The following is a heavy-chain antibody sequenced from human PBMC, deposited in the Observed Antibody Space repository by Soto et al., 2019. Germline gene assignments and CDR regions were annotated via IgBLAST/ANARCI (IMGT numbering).Heavy chain of an antibody. D-gene: IGHD3-3*01. J-gene: IGHJ6*02. CDR1: GFTFSSYA. Sequence: GGSLRLSCAASGFTFSSYAMHWVRQAPGKGLEWVALISYDGSDKYYADSVKGRFTISRDNSKNTLYLQMNSLRAEDTAVYYCAKDVLRFLEWLAFYGMDVWGQGTTVTXSS. CDR2: ISYDGSDK. V-gene: IGHV3-30-3*01. CDR3: AKDVLRFLEWLAFYGMDV.